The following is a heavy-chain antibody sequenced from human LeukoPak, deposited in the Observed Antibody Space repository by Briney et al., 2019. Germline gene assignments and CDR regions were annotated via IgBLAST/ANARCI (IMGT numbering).Heavy chain of an antibody. CDR3: ARGPTDRFDY. Sequence: PGGSLRLSCAASGFTFSSYWMRWVRQAPGKGLVWVSRISSDGSSTSYADSVKGRFTISRDNAKNSLYLQMNSLRAEDTAVYYCARGPTDRFDYWGQGTLVTVSS. D-gene: IGHD1-14*01. J-gene: IGHJ4*02. CDR1: GFTFSSYW. CDR2: ISSDGSST. V-gene: IGHV3-74*01.